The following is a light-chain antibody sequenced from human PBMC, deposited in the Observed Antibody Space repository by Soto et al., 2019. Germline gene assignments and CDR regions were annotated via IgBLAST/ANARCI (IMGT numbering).Light chain of an antibody. J-gene: IGKJ4*01. V-gene: IGKV3-15*01. CDR2: GAS. CDR1: QSISTI. CDR3: QQHSNWPLT. Sequence: EIVMTQSPATLYVSPGERATLSCRASQSISTILAWYQQKPGQAPRLLIYGASTRATGIPARFSGSGSGTEFTLTISSLQSEDFAVYYCQQHSNWPLTFGGGTKVDI.